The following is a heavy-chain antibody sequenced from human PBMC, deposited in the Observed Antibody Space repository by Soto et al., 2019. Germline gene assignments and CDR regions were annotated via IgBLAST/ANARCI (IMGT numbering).Heavy chain of an antibody. J-gene: IGHJ4*02. D-gene: IGHD3-10*01. CDR3: ARSFMVPVDFFDH. CDR2: IYYSGST. Sequence: PAETLSPTCTVSNGSLSSNYWIWIRQSPGKGLEWIGNIYYSGSTNYNPSLKSRVTMSVDTSKNQFTLKLSSVTAADTGVYFCARSFMVPVDFFDHWGQGTPVTVSS. CDR1: NGSLSSNY. V-gene: IGHV4-59*01.